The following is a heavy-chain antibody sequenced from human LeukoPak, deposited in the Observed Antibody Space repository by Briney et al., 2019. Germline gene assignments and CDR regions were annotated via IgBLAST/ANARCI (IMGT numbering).Heavy chain of an antibody. Sequence: GGSLRLSCAVSGFTVSGNYMSWVRQAPGKGLEWVSLIYSGGTTYYADSVKGRFTISRDNSKNTLYLQMNSLRAEDTAVYYCAKVVSLRILTGPDAFDIWGQGTMVTVSS. D-gene: IGHD3-9*01. V-gene: IGHV3-53*01. CDR1: GFTVSGNY. CDR3: AKVVSLRILTGPDAFDI. CDR2: IYSGGTT. J-gene: IGHJ3*02.